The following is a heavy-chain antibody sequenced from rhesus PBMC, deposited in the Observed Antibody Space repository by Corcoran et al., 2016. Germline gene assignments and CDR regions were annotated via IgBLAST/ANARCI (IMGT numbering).Heavy chain of an antibody. J-gene: IGHJ4*01. D-gene: IGHD4-29*01. V-gene: IGHV3S5*01. Sequence: EVQLVESGGGLVQPGGSLRLSCAASGFTFSSYGMSWVRQAPGKGLEWVSYIRNGGGSTYYADSVKGRFTISRDNSKNTLSLQMNSLRAEDTAVYYCAKTPSTVAAQYFDYWGQGVLVTVSS. CDR1: GFTFSSYG. CDR2: IRNGGGST. CDR3: AKTPSTVAAQYFDY.